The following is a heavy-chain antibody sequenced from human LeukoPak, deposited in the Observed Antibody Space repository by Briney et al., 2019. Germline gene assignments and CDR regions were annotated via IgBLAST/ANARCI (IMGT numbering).Heavy chain of an antibody. D-gene: IGHD3-10*01. CDR1: GFTFSSYG. V-gene: IGHV3-33*01. Sequence: GGSLRLSCAASGFTFSSYGMHWVRQAPGKGLEWVAVIWYDGSNKYYADSVKGRFTISRDNSKSTLYLQMNSLRAEDTAVYYCVRDPSVLVRGGLRFSYFDYWGQGTLVTVSS. CDR2: IWYDGSNK. J-gene: IGHJ4*02. CDR3: VRDPSVLVRGGLRFSYFDY.